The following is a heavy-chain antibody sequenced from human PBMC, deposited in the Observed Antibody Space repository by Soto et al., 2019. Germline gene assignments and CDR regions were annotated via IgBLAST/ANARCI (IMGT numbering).Heavy chain of an antibody. Sequence: EVQLVESGGGLVQPGGSLRLSCVASGFTVSSEYMSWVRQAPGKGLEWLSVIFTNGGSYYSDSVKGRFTISRDNSKNTLYLSMNSLRAEDTAVYYCVRDQGIPVTAWGQGTLVTVSS. CDR2: IFTNGGS. D-gene: IGHD6-19*01. CDR1: GFTVSSEY. V-gene: IGHV3-66*01. CDR3: VRDQGIPVTA. J-gene: IGHJ5*02.